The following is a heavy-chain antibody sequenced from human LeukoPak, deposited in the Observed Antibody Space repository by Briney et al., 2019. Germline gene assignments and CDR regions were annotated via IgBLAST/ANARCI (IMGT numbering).Heavy chain of an antibody. CDR2: INHSGST. CDR3: ARVAGRGSYYGSGSYYKNSYYYYYGMDV. Sequence: SETLSLTCAVYGGSFSGYYRSWIRQPPGKGLEWIGEINHSGSTNYNPSLKSRVTISVDTSKNQFSLKLSSVTAADTAVYYCARVAGRGSYYGSGSYYKNSYYYYYGMDVWGKGTTVTVSS. V-gene: IGHV4-34*01. J-gene: IGHJ6*04. D-gene: IGHD3-10*01. CDR1: GGSFSGYY.